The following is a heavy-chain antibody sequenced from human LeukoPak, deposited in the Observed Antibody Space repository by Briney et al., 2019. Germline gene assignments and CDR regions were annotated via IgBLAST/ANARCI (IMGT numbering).Heavy chain of an antibody. Sequence: ASVKVSCKASGGTFSSYAISWVRQAPGQGLEWMGGIIPIFGIANYAQKFQGRVTITADKSTSTAYMELSSLRSEDTAVYYCATGPNYDFWSGDRTSPYYYYYMDVWGKGTTVTVSS. D-gene: IGHD3-3*01. CDR1: GGTFSSYA. CDR3: ATGPNYDFWSGDRTSPYYYYYMDV. V-gene: IGHV1-69*10. J-gene: IGHJ6*03. CDR2: IIPIFGIA.